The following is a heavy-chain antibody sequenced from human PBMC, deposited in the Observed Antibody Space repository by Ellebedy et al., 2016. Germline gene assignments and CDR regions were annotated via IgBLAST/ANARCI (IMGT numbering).Heavy chain of an antibody. Sequence: SETLSLXXTVSGYSISSGYYWGCIRQPPGKGLEWIGSIYHSGSTYYNPSLKSRVTISVDTSKNQFSLKLSSVTAADTAVYYCAREVTGTTTFYYYYGMDVWGQGTTVTVSS. V-gene: IGHV4-38-2*02. CDR3: AREVTGTTTFYYYYGMDV. J-gene: IGHJ6*02. CDR2: IYHSGST. D-gene: IGHD1-20*01. CDR1: GYSISSGYY.